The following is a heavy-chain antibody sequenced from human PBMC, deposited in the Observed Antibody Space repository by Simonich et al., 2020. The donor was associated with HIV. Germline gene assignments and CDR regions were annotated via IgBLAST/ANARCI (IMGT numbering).Heavy chain of an antibody. J-gene: IGHJ3*02. D-gene: IGHD1-26*01. CDR3: ARDLSGDAFDI. CDR1: GFTFRSYG. Sequence: QVQLVESGGGVVQPGRSLRLSCAASGFTFRSYGMHWVRQAHGKGLEWVAVIWDDGSNKYYIDSVKGRFTISRDNSKNTLYLQMNSLRAEDTAVYYCARDLSGDAFDIWGQGTMVTVST. CDR2: IWDDGSNK. V-gene: IGHV3-33*01.